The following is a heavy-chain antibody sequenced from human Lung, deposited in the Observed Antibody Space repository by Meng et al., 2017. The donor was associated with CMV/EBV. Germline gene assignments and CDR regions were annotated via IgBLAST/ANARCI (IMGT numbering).Heavy chain of an antibody. CDR2: ISSSGSTI. CDR3: ARVREYCYGYYYYCYGMDV. D-gene: IGHD5-18*01. Sequence: SXKISXAASGFTFSSYEMNWVRQAPGKGLEWVSYISSSGSTIYYADSVKGRFTISRDNAKNSLYLQMNSLRAEDTAVYYCARVREYCYGYYYYCYGMDVWGQGXTVTVSS. CDR1: GFTFSSYE. V-gene: IGHV3-48*03. J-gene: IGHJ6*02.